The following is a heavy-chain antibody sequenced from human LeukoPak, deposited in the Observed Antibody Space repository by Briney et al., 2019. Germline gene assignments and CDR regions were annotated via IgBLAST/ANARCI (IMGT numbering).Heavy chain of an antibody. D-gene: IGHD3-10*01. CDR3: ARGRVMVRGVIISPLNY. CDR2: MNPNSGNT. CDR1: GYTFTSYD. Sequence: ASVKVSCKASGYTFTSYDINWVRQATGQGLEWMGWMNPNSGNTGYAQKFQGRVTMTRNTSISTAYMELSSLRSEDTAVYYCARGRVMVRGVIISPLNYWGQGTLVTASS. J-gene: IGHJ4*02. V-gene: IGHV1-8*01.